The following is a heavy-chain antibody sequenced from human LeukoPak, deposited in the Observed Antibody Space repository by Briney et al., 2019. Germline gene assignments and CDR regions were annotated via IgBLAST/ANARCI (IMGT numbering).Heavy chain of an antibody. CDR2: INPNSGGT. V-gene: IGHV1-2*02. D-gene: IGHD1-26*01. CDR3: AKDARRLLREPNWFDP. Sequence: ASVKVSCKASGYTFTGYYMHWVRQAPGQGLEWMGWINPNSGGTNYAQKFQGRVTMTRDTSISTAYMELSRLRSDDTAVYYCAKDARRLLREPNWFDPWGQGTLVTVSS. J-gene: IGHJ5*02. CDR1: GYTFTGYY.